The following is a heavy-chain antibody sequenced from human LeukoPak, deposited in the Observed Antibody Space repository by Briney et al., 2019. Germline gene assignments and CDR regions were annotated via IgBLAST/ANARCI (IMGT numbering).Heavy chain of an antibody. J-gene: IGHJ6*02. V-gene: IGHV3-21*01. CDR3: ARDFGRTSDWQPRLYYGMDV. CDR1: GFTFKSYT. CDR2: ITSSLSYI. D-gene: IGHD2-2*01. Sequence: GGSLRLSCAASGFTFKSYTMNCVRQAPGKGLECVSSITSSLSYISYADSVKGRFTISRDNAKNSLSLQMNSLRAEDTAVYYCARDFGRTSDWQPRLYYGMDVWGQGTTVTVSS.